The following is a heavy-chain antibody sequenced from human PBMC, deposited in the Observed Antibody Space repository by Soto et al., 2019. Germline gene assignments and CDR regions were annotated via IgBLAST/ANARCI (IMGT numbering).Heavy chain of an antibody. CDR2: IYHTGST. Sequence: QVQLQESGPGLVKPSGTLSLTCAVSGGSISSSNWWSWVRQPPGKGLEWIGEIYHTGSTNYNPSLKRRVPISVDKSKNQFSLRLSSVTAADTDVYYCARELIAGYGMDVWGQGTTVTVSS. J-gene: IGHJ6*02. CDR3: ARELIAGYGMDV. V-gene: IGHV4-4*02. D-gene: IGHD6-13*01. CDR1: GGSISSSNW.